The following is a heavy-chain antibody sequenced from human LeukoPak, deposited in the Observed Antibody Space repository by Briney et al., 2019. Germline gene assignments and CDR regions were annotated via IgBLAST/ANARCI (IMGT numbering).Heavy chain of an antibody. CDR3: SKLLYDGYVSYFDY. CDR1: GFTFNRYA. J-gene: IGHJ4*02. CDR2: ISGSGGSP. Sequence: PGGSLTLSCAASGFTFNRYAMSWARQAPGKGLVGGSDISGSGGSPYYTDAVKCRFTISRENSKNTLHLQMNSPSAEDTTVSYCSKLLYDGYVSYFDYWGQGALVTVSS. D-gene: IGHD5-24*01. V-gene: IGHV3-23*01.